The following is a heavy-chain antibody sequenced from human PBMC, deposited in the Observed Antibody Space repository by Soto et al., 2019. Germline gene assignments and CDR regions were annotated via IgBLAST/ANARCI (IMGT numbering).Heavy chain of an antibody. D-gene: IGHD1-1*01. V-gene: IGHV3-23*01. CDR1: GFTFRSFG. J-gene: IGHJ4*02. Sequence: GGSLRLSCVASGFTFRSFGMSWVRQAPGKGLEWVAGTSGSGSSTYYADSVKGRFTISRDNSKNTVHLQVRSLRLDDTAVYYCAKDKPGTTSFDYWGQGILVTVSS. CDR3: AKDKPGTTSFDY. CDR2: TSGSGSST.